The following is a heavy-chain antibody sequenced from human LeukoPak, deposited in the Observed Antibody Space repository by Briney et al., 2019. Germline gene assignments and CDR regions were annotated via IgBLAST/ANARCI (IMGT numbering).Heavy chain of an antibody. D-gene: IGHD2-2*01. V-gene: IGHV3-20*04. CDR3: AREVGIPAAPDS. J-gene: IGHJ5*02. CDR2: INRHGGTI. CDR1: GFKFDDYG. Sequence: GGSLRLSCAASGFKFDDYGMSWVRQAPGKGLEWVSGINRHGGTIAYADSVKGRFTISRDNAKNSLYLQMNSLRAGDTALYYCAREVGIPAAPDSWGQGTLVTVSS.